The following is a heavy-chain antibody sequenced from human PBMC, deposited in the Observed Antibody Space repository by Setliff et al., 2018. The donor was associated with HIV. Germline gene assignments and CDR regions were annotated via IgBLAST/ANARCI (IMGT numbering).Heavy chain of an antibody. V-gene: IGHV5-51*01. CDR1: GYYFTTFW. D-gene: IGHD4-17*01. Sequence: PGESLKISCKGSGYYFTTFWIGWVRQMPGKSLDWLGIIFPGDSDTRYNPSFEGQVTISADKSISTAYLQWSSLKASDTAIYYCTRQGDFGQWGDYWGQGAQVTVSS. CDR2: IFPGDSDT. CDR3: TRQGDFGQWGDY. J-gene: IGHJ4*02.